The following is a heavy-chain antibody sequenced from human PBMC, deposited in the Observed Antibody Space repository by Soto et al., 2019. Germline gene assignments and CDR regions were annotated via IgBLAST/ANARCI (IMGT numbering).Heavy chain of an antibody. CDR1: GLTFSGSA. CDR3: STLIYDTSNFYDLDY. CDR2: RRSRANNYAT. J-gene: IGHJ4*02. D-gene: IGHD3-22*01. V-gene: IGHV3-73*02. Sequence: VQLVESGGGLVQPGGSLKLSCAASGLTFSGSAMHWVRQASGKGLEWVGRRRSRANNYATTYAASVKGRFTISRDESKNTTYLQMNSLKTEDTAVYYCSTLIYDTSNFYDLDYWGRGTLVTVSS.